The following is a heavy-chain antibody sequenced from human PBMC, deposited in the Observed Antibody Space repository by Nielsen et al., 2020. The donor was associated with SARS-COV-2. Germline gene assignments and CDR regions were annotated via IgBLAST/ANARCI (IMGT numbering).Heavy chain of an antibody. J-gene: IGHJ4*02. CDR2: ISNRESGSVT. CDR1: GFRFSVYW. Sequence: GESLQISCAASGFRFSVYWMSWVRQAPGKGLEWISYISNRESGSVTYYADSVKGRFTISRDSAKSSLYLQMNSLRAEDTAVYYCASSGWLDYWGQGTLVTVSS. V-gene: IGHV3-11*04. D-gene: IGHD6-19*01. CDR3: ASSGWLDY.